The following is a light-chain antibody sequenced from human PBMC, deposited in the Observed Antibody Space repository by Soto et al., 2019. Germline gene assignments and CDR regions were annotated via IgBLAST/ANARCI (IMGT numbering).Light chain of an antibody. V-gene: IGKV3-20*01. J-gene: IGKJ4*01. Sequence: EIVLTQSPGTLSLSPGERVTLSCRASQSVSSNYLAWYQQKPGQAPRLLIYGASSRATGIPDRFSGSGSGTDFTLTISRLEPEDFAVYYCQQYDRSPLTFGGGTKVEIK. CDR1: QSVSSNY. CDR3: QQYDRSPLT. CDR2: GAS.